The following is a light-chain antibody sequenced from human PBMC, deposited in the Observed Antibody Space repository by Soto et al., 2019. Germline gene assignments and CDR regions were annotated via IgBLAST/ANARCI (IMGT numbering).Light chain of an antibody. CDR2: GAS. CDR3: QQYGSSPTT. J-gene: IGKJ1*01. V-gene: IGKV3-20*01. CDR1: QSVFNNH. Sequence: EIVLTQSPGTLSLSPGERATLSCRASQSVFNNHIGWYQQKPGQAPRRLIFGASFRATGILDRFSGSGSGTDFTLTISRLEPEDFAVYYCQQYGSSPTTFGQGTKVDIK.